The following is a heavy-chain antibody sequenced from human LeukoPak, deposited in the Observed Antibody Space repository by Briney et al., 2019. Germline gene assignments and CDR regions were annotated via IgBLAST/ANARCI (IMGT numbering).Heavy chain of an antibody. Sequence: ASVKVSCKVSGYTLTELSMHWVRQAPGKGLEWMGGFDPEDGETIYAQKFQGRVTMTEDTSTDTAYMELSSLRSEDTAVYYCATAGYYDFWSGYYPYYYYGMDVWGQGTTVTVSS. V-gene: IGHV1-24*01. CDR1: GYTLTELS. CDR2: FDPEDGET. D-gene: IGHD3-3*01. J-gene: IGHJ6*02. CDR3: ATAGYYDFWSGYYPYYYYGMDV.